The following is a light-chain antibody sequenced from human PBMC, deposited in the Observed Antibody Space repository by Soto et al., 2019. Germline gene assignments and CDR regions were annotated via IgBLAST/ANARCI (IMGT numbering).Light chain of an antibody. V-gene: IGKV3-15*01. CDR1: QNVNSD. J-gene: IGKJ2*01. CDR2: GAS. CDR3: HQYNKWPPLYT. Sequence: EIVMTQSPVILSVSPGERATLSCRASQNVNSDLAWYQQKPGQAPRILIYGASTRATDIPARISGSGSGTDFTLTTSSLQSEDFAVYYCHQYNKWPPLYTFGQGTKLEIK.